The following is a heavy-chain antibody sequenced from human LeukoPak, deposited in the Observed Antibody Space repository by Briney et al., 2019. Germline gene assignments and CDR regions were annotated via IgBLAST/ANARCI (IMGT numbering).Heavy chain of an antibody. J-gene: IGHJ4*02. CDR1: GGSISSSSYY. CDR3: ARLNYYGSGSYYRGSQRAFDY. Sequence: SETLSLTCTVSGGSISSSSYYWGWIRQPPGKGLEWIGSIYYSGSTYYTPSLKSRVTISVDTSKNQFSLKLSSVTAADTAVYYCARLNYYGSGSYYRGSQRAFDYWGQGTLVTVSS. V-gene: IGHV4-39*01. D-gene: IGHD3-10*01. CDR2: IYYSGST.